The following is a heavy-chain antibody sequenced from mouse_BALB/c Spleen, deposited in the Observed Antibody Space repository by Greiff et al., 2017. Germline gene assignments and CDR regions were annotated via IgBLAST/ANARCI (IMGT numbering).Heavy chain of an antibody. V-gene: IGHV14-3*02. CDR3: ARVYYGSSYHFDY. D-gene: IGHD1-1*01. J-gene: IGHJ2*01. Sequence: VQLKQSGAELVKPGASVKLSCTASGFNIKDTYMHWVKQRPEQGLEWIGRIDPANGNTKYDPKFQGKATITADTSSNTAYLQLSSLTSEDTAVYYCARVYYGSSYHFDYWGQGTTLTVSA. CDR2: IDPANGNT. CDR1: GFNIKDTY.